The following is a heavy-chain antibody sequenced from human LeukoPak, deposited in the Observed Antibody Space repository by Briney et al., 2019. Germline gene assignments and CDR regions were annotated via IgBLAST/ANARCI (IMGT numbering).Heavy chain of an antibody. V-gene: IGHV4-59*08. D-gene: IGHD2-15*01. CDR3: ARHPFATPFDY. J-gene: IGHJ4*02. Sequence: SETLSLSCTVSGGSISDNYWSWIRQPPGKGLEWIGYAYYSGHTNYNSSLKSRVTMSLDTSKSQFSLRLSSVSAAETAVYFCARHPFATPFDYWGPGTLVTVSS. CDR1: GGSISDNY. CDR2: AYYSGHT.